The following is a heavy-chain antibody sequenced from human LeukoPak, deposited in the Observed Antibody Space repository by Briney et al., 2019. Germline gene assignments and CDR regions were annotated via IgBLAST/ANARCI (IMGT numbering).Heavy chain of an antibody. Sequence: SVKVSCKASGGTFSSYAISWVRQAPGQGLKWMGGIIPIFGTANYAQKFQGRVTITADKSTSTAYMELSSLRSEDTAVYYCAKDMDHDYDDYGFDYWGQGTPVTVSS. V-gene: IGHV1-69*06. CDR3: AKDMDHDYDDYGFDY. D-gene: IGHD4-17*01. CDR2: IIPIFGTA. CDR1: GGTFSSYA. J-gene: IGHJ4*02.